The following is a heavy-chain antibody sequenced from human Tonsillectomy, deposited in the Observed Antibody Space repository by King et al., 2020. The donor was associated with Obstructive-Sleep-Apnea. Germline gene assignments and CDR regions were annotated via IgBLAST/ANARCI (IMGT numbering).Heavy chain of an antibody. Sequence: VQLVESGGAMVQPGGSLKLSCSVSGFKFDDYTMNWVRQAPGKGLEWVSLISRDGGSTHYADSVKGRFTISRDNSKSSLYLQMDSLSTEDTALYYCAKDHYSSGWYFSYYGMDVWGQGTSVTVSS. CDR2: ISRDGGST. CDR1: GFKFDDYT. D-gene: IGHD6-19*01. CDR3: AKDHYSSGWYFSYYGMDV. J-gene: IGHJ6*02. V-gene: IGHV3-43*01.